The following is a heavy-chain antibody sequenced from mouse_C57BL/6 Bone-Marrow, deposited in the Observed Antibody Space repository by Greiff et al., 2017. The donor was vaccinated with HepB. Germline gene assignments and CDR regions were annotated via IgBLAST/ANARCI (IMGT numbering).Heavy chain of an antibody. V-gene: IGHV5-4*01. Sequence: EVQVVESGGGLVKPGGSLKLSCAASGFTFSSYAMSWVRQTPEKRLEWVATISDGGSYTYYPDNVKGRFTISRDNAKNNLYLQMSHLKSEDTAMYYCARDTFYGNGFDYWGQGTTLTVSS. D-gene: IGHD2-1*01. CDR3: ARDTFYGNGFDY. CDR2: ISDGGSYT. J-gene: IGHJ2*01. CDR1: GFTFSSYA.